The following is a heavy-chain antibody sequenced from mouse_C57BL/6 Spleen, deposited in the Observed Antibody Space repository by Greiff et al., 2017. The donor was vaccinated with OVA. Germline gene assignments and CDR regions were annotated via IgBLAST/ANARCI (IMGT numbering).Heavy chain of an antibody. CDR1: GYAFSSYW. CDR3: AREMEGSNYFDY. V-gene: IGHV1-80*01. D-gene: IGHD2-3*01. J-gene: IGHJ2*01. Sequence: QVQLQQPGAELVKPGASVKISCKASGYAFSSYWMNWVKQRPGKGLEWIGQIYPGDGDTNYNGKFKGKATLTADKSSSTAYMQLSSLTSEDSAVYFCAREMEGSNYFDYWGQGTTLTVSS. CDR2: IYPGDGDT.